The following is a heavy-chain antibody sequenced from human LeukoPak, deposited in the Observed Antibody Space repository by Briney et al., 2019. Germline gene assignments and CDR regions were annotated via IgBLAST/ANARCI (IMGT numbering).Heavy chain of an antibody. D-gene: IGHD3-22*01. CDR3: AKDPGSDSSASPHFGS. CDR2: IRSDGSNK. J-gene: IGHJ4*02. V-gene: IGHV3-30*02. Sequence: GGSLRLSCAPSGFAFSSYGMHWVRQAPGKGLEWVAFIRSDGSNKYYADSVKGGFTISRDNSKNTLCLQMNSLRAEDTAVYYCAKDPGSDSSASPHFGSWGQGTLVTVSS. CDR1: GFAFSSYG.